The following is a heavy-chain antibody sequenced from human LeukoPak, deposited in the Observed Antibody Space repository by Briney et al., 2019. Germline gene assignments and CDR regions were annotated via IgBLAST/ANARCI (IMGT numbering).Heavy chain of an antibody. J-gene: IGHJ6*02. CDR1: GFIFNNYA. D-gene: IGHD3-9*01. CDR2: IWYDGSNK. V-gene: IGHV3-33*08. CDR3: ARVGYDILTGYAGYYGMDV. Sequence: GGSLRLSCAGSGFIFNNYAMHWVRQAPGKGLEWVAVIWYDGSNKYYADSVKGRFTISRDNSKNTLYLQMNSLRAEDTAVYYCARVGYDILTGYAGYYGMDVWGQGTTVTVSS.